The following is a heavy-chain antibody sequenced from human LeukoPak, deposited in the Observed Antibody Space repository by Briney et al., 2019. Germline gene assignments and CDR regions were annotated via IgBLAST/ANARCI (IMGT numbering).Heavy chain of an antibody. D-gene: IGHD3-22*01. Sequence: SETLSLTCTVSGGSISSYYWSWIRQPPGKGLEWIGEINHSGSTNYNPSLKSRVTISVDTSKNQFSLKLSSVTAADTAVYYCAGTTYYYDSSGYFDYWGQGTLVTVSS. CDR2: INHSGST. V-gene: IGHV4-34*01. CDR1: GGSISSYY. CDR3: AGTTYYYDSSGYFDY. J-gene: IGHJ4*02.